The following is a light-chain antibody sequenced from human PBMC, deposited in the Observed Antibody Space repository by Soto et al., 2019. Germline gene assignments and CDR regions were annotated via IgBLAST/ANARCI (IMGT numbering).Light chain of an antibody. V-gene: IGKV1-5*01. CDR3: QHSKAFSPWT. Sequence: DIQMTQSPSALSASIGDRVTITCRASQNIDTSLAWYQQKPGKAPKSLICDASNLESGVSSRLRGSGSGTEFTLTIDNLQPDASGSYYCQHSKAFSPWTFGQGTKVEIK. CDR2: DAS. CDR1: QNIDTS. J-gene: IGKJ1*01.